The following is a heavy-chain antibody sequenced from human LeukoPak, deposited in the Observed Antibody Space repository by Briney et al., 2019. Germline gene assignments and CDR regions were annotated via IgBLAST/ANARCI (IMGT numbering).Heavy chain of an antibody. J-gene: IGHJ4*02. Sequence: GGSLRLSCATSGFTFSSYGMHWVRQAPGKGLEWVADIWYDGSNKYYADSVKGRFTISRDNSKNTVSLQMTSLRAEDTAVYYCARAYGGFSSRGFDYWGQGTLVSVSS. CDR3: ARAYGGFSSRGFDY. CDR2: IWYDGSNK. CDR1: GFTFSSYG. V-gene: IGHV3-33*01. D-gene: IGHD5-12*01.